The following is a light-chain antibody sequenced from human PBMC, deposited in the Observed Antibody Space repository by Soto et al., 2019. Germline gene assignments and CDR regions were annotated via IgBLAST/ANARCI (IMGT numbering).Light chain of an antibody. CDR1: SSDVGGSNY. J-gene: IGLJ1*01. CDR2: DVS. CDR3: SSYTSSNTLFV. V-gene: IGLV2-14*01. Sequence: QSALTQPASVSGSPGQSITISCTGTSSDVGGSNYVSWYQQHPGKAPKLMIYDVSNRPSGVSNHFSGSKSGNTASLTISGLQAEDEADYYCSSYTSSNTLFVFGTGTKLTVL.